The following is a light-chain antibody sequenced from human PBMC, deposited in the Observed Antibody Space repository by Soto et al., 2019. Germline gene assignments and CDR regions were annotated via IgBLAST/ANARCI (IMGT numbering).Light chain of an antibody. CDR1: QSVGST. Sequence: EIEMTQSPATLSVAPGERATLSCRASQSVGSTVAWYQQKPGHAPRLLMFGAYDRATGIPVRFSGSGSGTEFTLTISSLQSEDFAVYYCQQYKDWPTTFGQGTKVDIK. CDR2: GAY. V-gene: IGKV3-15*01. CDR3: QQYKDWPTT. J-gene: IGKJ1*01.